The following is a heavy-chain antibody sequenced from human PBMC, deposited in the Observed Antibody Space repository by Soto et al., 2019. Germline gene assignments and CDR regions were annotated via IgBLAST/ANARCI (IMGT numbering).Heavy chain of an antibody. J-gene: IGHJ4*02. V-gene: IGHV4-59*08. CDR1: GGSICNYD. Sequence: PSETLCLTSTVSGGSICNYDCRWIRQPPGKGLEWIGYIYYSGSTKYNPSLKSRVTISLDTTKNQFSLKLSSVTAVDTAVYYCARTVAAGTVGYWGQGTLVTVSS. CDR2: IYYSGST. CDR3: ARTVAAGTVGY. D-gene: IGHD6-13*01.